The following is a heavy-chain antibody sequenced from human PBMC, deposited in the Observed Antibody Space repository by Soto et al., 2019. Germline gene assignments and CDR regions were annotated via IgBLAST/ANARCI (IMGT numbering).Heavy chain of an antibody. V-gene: IGHV3-23*01. J-gene: IGHJ6*02. Sequence: EVQLLESGGGLVQPGGSLRLSCAASGFTFSSYDMSWVRQAPGKGLEWVSDIGGSGGSTNYADSVKGRFTISRDNSKNTLYLKMDSLRAEDTAVYYCAKDFCRGRSWYACGLDVWGQGTTVTVSS. CDR3: AKDFCRGRSWYACGLDV. CDR2: IGGSGGST. D-gene: IGHD6-13*01. CDR1: GFTFSSYD.